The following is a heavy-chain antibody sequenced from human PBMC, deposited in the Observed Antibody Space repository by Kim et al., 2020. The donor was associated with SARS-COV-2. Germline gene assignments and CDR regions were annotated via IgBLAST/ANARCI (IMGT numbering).Heavy chain of an antibody. CDR2: MNPNSGNT. Sequence: ASVKVSCKASGYTFTSYDINWVRQATGQGLEWMGWMNPNSGNTGYAQKFQGRVTMTRNTSISTAYMELSSLRSEDTAVYYCARGVDWLPHFDYWGQGTLVTVSS. CDR1: GYTFTSYD. V-gene: IGHV1-8*01. J-gene: IGHJ4*02. D-gene: IGHD3-9*01. CDR3: ARGVDWLPHFDY.